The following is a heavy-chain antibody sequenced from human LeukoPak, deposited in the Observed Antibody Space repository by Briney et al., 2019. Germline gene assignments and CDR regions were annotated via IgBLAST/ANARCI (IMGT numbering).Heavy chain of an antibody. J-gene: IGHJ6*04. Sequence: PGGSLRLSCAASGFTFSSYEMNWVRQAPGKGLEWVSYISSSGSTIYYADSVKGRFTISRDNAKNSLYLQMNGLRAEDTAVYYCARDRNYYYYGMDVWGKGTTVTVSS. CDR2: ISSSGSTI. CDR1: GFTFSSYE. V-gene: IGHV3-48*03. CDR3: ARDRNYYYYGMDV.